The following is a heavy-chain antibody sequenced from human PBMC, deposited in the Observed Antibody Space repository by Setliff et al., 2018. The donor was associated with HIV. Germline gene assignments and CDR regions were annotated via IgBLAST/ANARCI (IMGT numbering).Heavy chain of an antibody. J-gene: IGHJ6*03. Sequence: ASVKVSCKASGYTFTSYGVTWVRQAPGQGLEWMGWISVYNGNTNYAQKLQGRVTMTTDTSTSTAYMELRSLRSDDTAVYYCARDVYFTFSGEVIRHYLDVWGKGTTVTVSS. CDR2: ISVYNGNT. D-gene: IGHD3-3*01. CDR3: ARDVYFTFSGEVIRHYLDV. CDR1: GYTFTSYG. V-gene: IGHV1-18*01.